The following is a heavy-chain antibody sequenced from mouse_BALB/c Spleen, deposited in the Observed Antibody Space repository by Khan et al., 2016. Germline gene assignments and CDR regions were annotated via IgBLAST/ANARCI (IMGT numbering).Heavy chain of an antibody. CDR3: ARGIYYGYYFDY. J-gene: IGHJ2*01. CDR2: INSNGGST. V-gene: IGHV5-6-3*01. CDR1: VFTFSSYG. Sequence: EVELVESGGGLVQPGGSLKLSCAASVFTFSSYGMSWVRQTPDKRLELVATINSNGGSTYYPDSVKGRFTISRDNAKNTLYLQMSSLKSEDTAMYYCARGIYYGYYFDYWGQGTTLTVSS. D-gene: IGHD1-2*01.